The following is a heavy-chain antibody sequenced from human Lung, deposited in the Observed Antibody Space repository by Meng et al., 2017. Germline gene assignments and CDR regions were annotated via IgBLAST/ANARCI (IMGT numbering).Heavy chain of an antibody. D-gene: IGHD5-12*01. J-gene: IGHJ4*02. V-gene: IGHV1-2*06. CDR2: INPNSGGT. CDR1: GYTFTDYY. Sequence: QVQLVQSGAEVKKPGASVKVSCKASGYTFTDYYIHWVRQAPGQGLEWMGRINPNSGGTNYVQKFQGRVTMTRDTSISTAYMELTRLRSDDTAIYYCARENVGDGGYDFDFWGRGTLVPSPQ. CDR3: ARENVGDGGYDFDF.